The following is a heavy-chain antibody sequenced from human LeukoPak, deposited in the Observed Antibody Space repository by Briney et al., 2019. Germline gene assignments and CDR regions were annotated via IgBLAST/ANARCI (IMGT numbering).Heavy chain of an antibody. CDR1: GGSFSGYY. Sequence: PSETLSLTCAVYGGSFSGYYWSWIRQPPGKGLEWIGEINHSGSTNYNPSLKSRVTISVDTSKNQFSLKLSSVTAADTAVYYCARSKYYYGSSGWTDYWGQGTLVTVSS. D-gene: IGHD3-22*01. J-gene: IGHJ4*02. CDR2: INHSGST. CDR3: ARSKYYYGSSGWTDY. V-gene: IGHV4-34*01.